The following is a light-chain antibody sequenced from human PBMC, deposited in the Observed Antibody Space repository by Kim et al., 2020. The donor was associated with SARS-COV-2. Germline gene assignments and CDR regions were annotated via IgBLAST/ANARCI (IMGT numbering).Light chain of an antibody. CDR2: QDS. V-gene: IGLV3-1*01. J-gene: IGLJ2*01. CDR3: QAWDSSTAV. Sequence: VSPGQTASITCSGDKLGDKYACWYQQKPGQSPVLVIYQDSKRPSGIPARFSGSNSGNTATLTISGTQAMDEADYYCQAWDSSTAVFGGGTQLTVL. CDR1: KLGDKY.